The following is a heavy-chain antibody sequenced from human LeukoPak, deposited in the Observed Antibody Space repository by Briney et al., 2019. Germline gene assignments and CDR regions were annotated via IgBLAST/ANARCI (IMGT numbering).Heavy chain of an antibody. Sequence: SETLSLTCTVSGGSISSSTYYWGWIRQPPGKGLEWIGSIHYTGGTYYNPSLKSRVTISVDTSNNQFSLKLSSVTAADTAIYYCARVAAKNFAMLISNFDPWGQGTLVTVSS. CDR3: ARVAAKNFAMLISNFDP. D-gene: IGHD3-3*01. V-gene: IGHV4-39*01. J-gene: IGHJ5*02. CDR1: GGSISSSTYY. CDR2: IHYTGGT.